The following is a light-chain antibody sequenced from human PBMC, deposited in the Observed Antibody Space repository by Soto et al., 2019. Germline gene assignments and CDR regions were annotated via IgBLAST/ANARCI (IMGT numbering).Light chain of an antibody. Sequence: QSVLTQPASVSGSPGQSITISCTGTSSDVGGYNYVSWYQQHPGKAPKLMIYEVSNRPSGVSNRFSGSKSGNTASLTISGLQAEEEADYFFSSYTSSNTRWVVFGRRTQVTVL. CDR2: EVS. CDR3: SSYTSSNTRWVV. CDR1: SSDVGGYNY. J-gene: IGLJ2*01. V-gene: IGLV2-14*01.